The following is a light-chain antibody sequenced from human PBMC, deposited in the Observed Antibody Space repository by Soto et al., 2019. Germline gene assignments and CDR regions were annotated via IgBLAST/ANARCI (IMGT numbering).Light chain of an antibody. Sequence: QSVLTQPPSASGTPGQRVTISCSGSSSNFGSNYVYWYQQLPGTVPKLLIYRNDQRPSGVPDRFSGSKSGTSASLAISGLRSEDEADYYCAAWDGSLSGYVFGTGTKVTVL. V-gene: IGLV1-47*01. J-gene: IGLJ1*01. CDR3: AAWDGSLSGYV. CDR2: RND. CDR1: SSNFGSNY.